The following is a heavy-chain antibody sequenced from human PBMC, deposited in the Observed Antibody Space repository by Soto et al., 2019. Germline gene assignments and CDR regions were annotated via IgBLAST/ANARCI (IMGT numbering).Heavy chain of an antibody. CDR1: GASLSDNY. CDR3: ARGRGEFDA. CDR2: INHSGNT. V-gene: IGHV4-34*01. D-gene: IGHD2-21*01. Sequence: LSLTCAVYGASLSDNYCNWLRQPPGKGLEWIGEINHSGNTNYNPSLRSRVTISIDTSKNQLSLNLRSVSAADTAVYYCARGRGEFDAWGPGTPVTVSS. J-gene: IGHJ5*02.